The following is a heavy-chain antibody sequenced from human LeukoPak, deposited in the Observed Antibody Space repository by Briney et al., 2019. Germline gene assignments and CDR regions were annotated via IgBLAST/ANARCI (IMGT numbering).Heavy chain of an antibody. D-gene: IGHD3-10*02. CDR2: ISAYNGNT. CDR3: ARGATRFGELTDWLDP. J-gene: IGHJ5*02. Sequence: ASVKVSCKASGYTFSNYGVSWVRQAPGRGLEWLGWISAYNGNTNYAQKFQGRVTMTRDTSMSTAYMEVTSLRSDDTAVYYCARGATRFGELTDWLDPWGQGTLVTVSS. V-gene: IGHV1-18*01. CDR1: GYTFSNYG.